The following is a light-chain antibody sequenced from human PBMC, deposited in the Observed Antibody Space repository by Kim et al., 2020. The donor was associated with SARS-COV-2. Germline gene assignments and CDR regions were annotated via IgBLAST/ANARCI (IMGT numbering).Light chain of an antibody. CDR2: GAS. CDR1: QSVSSSF. V-gene: IGKV3-20*01. Sequence: LSPGERATLSCRASQSVSSSFLAWYQQKPGQAPRLLIYGASRRATDIPDRFSGSGSGTDFTLTISRLEPEDFAVYYCQQYGGSRTFGGGTKVDIK. CDR3: QQYGGSRT. J-gene: IGKJ4*01.